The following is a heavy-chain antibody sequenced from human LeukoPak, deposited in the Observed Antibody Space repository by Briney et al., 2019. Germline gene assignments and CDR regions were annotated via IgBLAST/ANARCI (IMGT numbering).Heavy chain of an antibody. CDR3: ARGAHDDSSGYYFAYNWFDP. V-gene: IGHV3-11*04. D-gene: IGHD3-22*01. CDR1: GFTFSDYY. CDR2: ISSSGSTI. J-gene: IGHJ5*02. Sequence: PGGSLRLSCAASGFTFSDYYMNWVRQAPGKGLEWVSYISSSGSTIYYADSVKGRFTISRDNAKNSLYLQMNSLRAEDTAVYYCARGAHDDSSGYYFAYNWFDPWDQGTLVTVSS.